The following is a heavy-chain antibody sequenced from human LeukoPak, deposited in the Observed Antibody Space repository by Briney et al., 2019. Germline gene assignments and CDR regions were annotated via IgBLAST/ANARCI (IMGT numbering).Heavy chain of an antibody. Sequence: GGSLRLSCAASGFTFSSYSMNWVRQAPGKGLEWVSSISSSSSYIYCADSVKGRFTISRDNAKNSLYLQMNSLRAEDTAVYYCASLKYYDVLTGYYGDYWGQGTLVTVSS. CDR3: ASLKYYDVLTGYYGDY. D-gene: IGHD3-9*01. J-gene: IGHJ4*02. CDR2: ISSSSSYI. V-gene: IGHV3-21*01. CDR1: GFTFSSYS.